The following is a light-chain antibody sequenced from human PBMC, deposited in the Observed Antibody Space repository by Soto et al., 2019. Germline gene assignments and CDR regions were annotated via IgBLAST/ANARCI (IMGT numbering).Light chain of an antibody. CDR3: QQYGNLPLT. CDR2: DTS. CDR1: QSVGNF. Sequence: EIVLTQSPGTLSLSPGERASLSCRASQSVGNFLFWYQQKPGQAPSLLIYDTSNRATGIPARFSGSGSGTDFTLTISSLEPEDFAIYYCQQYGNLPLTVGGGTKVEI. J-gene: IGKJ4*01. V-gene: IGKV3-11*01.